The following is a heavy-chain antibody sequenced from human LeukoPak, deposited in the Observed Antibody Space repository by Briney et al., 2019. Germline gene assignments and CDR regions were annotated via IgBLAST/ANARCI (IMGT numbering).Heavy chain of an antibody. Sequence: ASVKVSCKASGYTFTGYYMHWVRQAPGQGLEWMGWINPNSGGTNYAQKFQGRVTMTRDTSISTAYMELSRLRSDDTAVYYCARDFVLLWFGELWGHPPDYWGQGTLVTVSS. CDR3: ARDFVLLWFGELWGHPPDY. CDR1: GYTFTGYY. D-gene: IGHD3-10*01. CDR2: INPNSGGT. J-gene: IGHJ4*02. V-gene: IGHV1-2*02.